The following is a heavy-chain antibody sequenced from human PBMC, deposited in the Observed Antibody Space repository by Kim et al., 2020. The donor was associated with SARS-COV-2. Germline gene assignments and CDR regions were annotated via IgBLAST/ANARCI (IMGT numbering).Heavy chain of an antibody. CDR1: GGSISSSSYY. J-gene: IGHJ6*02. CDR3: AIMVRYYYGMDV. D-gene: IGHD3-10*01. V-gene: IGHV4-39*07. CDR2: IYYSGST. Sequence: SETLSLTCTVSGGSISSSSYYWGWIRQPPGKGLEWIGSIYYSGSTYYNPSLKSRVTISVDTSKNQFSLKLSSVTAADTAVYYCAIMVRYYYGMDVWGQGTTVTVSS.